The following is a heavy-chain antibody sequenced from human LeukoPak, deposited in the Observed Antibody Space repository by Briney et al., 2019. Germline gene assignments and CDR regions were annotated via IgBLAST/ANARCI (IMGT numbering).Heavy chain of an antibody. D-gene: IGHD6-19*01. Sequence: ASVKVSCKASGYTFTIYDINWVRQATEQGREWMGWMNPNSGNTGYAQKFQGRVTMTRNTSISTAYMELSSLRSEDTAVYYCARSPHSIAVAGTYAFDIWGQGTMVTVSS. CDR3: ARSPHSIAVAGTYAFDI. J-gene: IGHJ3*02. V-gene: IGHV1-8*01. CDR1: GYTFTIYD. CDR2: MNPNSGNT.